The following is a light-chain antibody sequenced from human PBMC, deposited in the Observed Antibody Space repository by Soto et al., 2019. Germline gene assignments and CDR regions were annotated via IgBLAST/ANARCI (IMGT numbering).Light chain of an antibody. CDR3: SSYAGSNNYV. CDR1: SSYVGGYNY. CDR2: EVS. Sequence: QSVLKSAPSGSGAPGQAVPITCTGTSSYVGGYNYVSWYQQHPGKAPKLMIYEVSKRPSGVPDRFSGSKSGNTASLTVSGLQAEDEADYYCSSYAGSNNYVFGTGTKVTVL. V-gene: IGLV2-8*01. J-gene: IGLJ1*01.